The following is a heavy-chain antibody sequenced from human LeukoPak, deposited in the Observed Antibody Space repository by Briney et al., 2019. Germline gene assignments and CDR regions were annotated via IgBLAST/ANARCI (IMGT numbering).Heavy chain of an antibody. CDR3: ARSEIDDYSRY. CDR2: IYHDGST. J-gene: IGHJ4*02. D-gene: IGHD3-16*01. Sequence: PSETLSLTCSVSGYSISSGYHWAWFRPTHGKRLEWLGSIYHDGSTYDNLSLKSRVTLSVDTSKNQFSLKMKTVTVAGTAVYYCARSEIDDYSRYWGQGTLVLVSS. CDR1: GYSISSGYH. V-gene: IGHV4-38-2*02.